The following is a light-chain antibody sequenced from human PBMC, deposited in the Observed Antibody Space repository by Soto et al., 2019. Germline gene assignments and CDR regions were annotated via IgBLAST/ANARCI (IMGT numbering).Light chain of an antibody. CDR1: QSVSSSY. J-gene: IGKJ4*01. V-gene: IGKV3D-20*01. Sequence: IVLTQSPATLSLSPWERATLSCGASQSVSSSYLAWYQQKPGLAPRLLICDASSRATGIADRFSGSGSGTDFTLTISRLEPADSAVYYCQQYGSSPPLTFGGGTKVDIK. CDR3: QQYGSSPPLT. CDR2: DAS.